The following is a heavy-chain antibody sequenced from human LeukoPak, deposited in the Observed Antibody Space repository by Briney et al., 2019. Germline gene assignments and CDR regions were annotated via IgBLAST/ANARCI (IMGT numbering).Heavy chain of an antibody. CDR3: ARDCSTSCYWFDG. V-gene: IGHV1-18*01. CDR2: TSGYDGST. J-gene: IGHJ5*02. Sequence: ASVKLTFNASGYTFTIYGISWVRHAPGQGLEWMGWTSGYDGSTKYAQKLQGRVTMTTDTSTSTDYMELRSMRSDDTAVYYCARDCSTSCYWFDGWGQGTLVTVGS. D-gene: IGHD2-2*01. CDR1: GYTFTIYG.